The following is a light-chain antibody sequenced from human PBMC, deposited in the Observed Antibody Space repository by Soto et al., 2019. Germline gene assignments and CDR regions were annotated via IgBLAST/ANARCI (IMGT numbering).Light chain of an antibody. Sequence: EIVLTQSPATLSLSPGERATLSCRASQSIRNSLAWYQQKPGQAPRLLIYDASNRATGIPARFSGSGSGTDFTLTISSLVPEDFAVYYCQQRGEWPPGATFGQGTLLDIK. CDR3: QQRGEWPPGAT. CDR1: QSIRNS. J-gene: IGKJ5*01. V-gene: IGKV3-11*01. CDR2: DAS.